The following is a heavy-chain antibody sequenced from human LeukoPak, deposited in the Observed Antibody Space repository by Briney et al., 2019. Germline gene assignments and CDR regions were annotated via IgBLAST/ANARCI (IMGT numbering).Heavy chain of an antibody. J-gene: IGHJ4*02. CDR2: MIHSGST. V-gene: IGHV4-34*12. D-gene: IGHD6-13*01. CDR1: GGSFSGYS. CDR3: ARSMVLIAAAGKGFDY. Sequence: SETLSLTCAVYGGSFSGYSWSWIRQPPGKGLEWVGEMIHSGSTNYNPSLKSRATISVDTSKNQFPLKVSSLTAADTAVYYCARSMVLIAAAGKGFDYWGQGTLVTVSS.